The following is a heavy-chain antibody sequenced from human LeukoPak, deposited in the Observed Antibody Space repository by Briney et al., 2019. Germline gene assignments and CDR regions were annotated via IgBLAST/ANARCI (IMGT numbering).Heavy chain of an antibody. CDR1: GFTFSTYS. CDR2: IYYSGST. D-gene: IGHD1-20*01. J-gene: IGHJ4*02. CDR3: ARGQYNWNY. Sequence: PGGSLRLSCAASGFTFSTYSMNWIRQPPGKGLEWIGDIYYSGSTNYNPSLKSRVTMSVDTSKNQFSLELSSVTAADTAVYYCARGQYNWNYWGQGTLVSVSS. V-gene: IGHV4-59*01.